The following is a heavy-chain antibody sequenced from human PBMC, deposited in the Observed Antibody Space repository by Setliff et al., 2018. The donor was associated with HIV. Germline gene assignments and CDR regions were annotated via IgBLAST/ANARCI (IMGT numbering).Heavy chain of an antibody. CDR1: GYTFNTYG. CDR2: ISPYNGDT. J-gene: IGHJ1*01. CDR3: TRGITRDSSGYYRDEYFQH. D-gene: IGHD3-22*01. V-gene: IGHV1-18*01. Sequence: ASVKVSCKASGYTFNTYGISWVRQAPGQGLEWMGWISPYNGDTRYAQKFQGRVTLTTDTSTNTAYMELRTLRSGDTAVYYCTRGITRDSSGYYRDEYFQHWGQGTLVTVS.